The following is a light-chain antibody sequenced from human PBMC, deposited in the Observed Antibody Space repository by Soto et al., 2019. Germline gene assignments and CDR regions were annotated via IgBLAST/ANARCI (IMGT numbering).Light chain of an antibody. V-gene: IGKV3-20*01. J-gene: IGKJ2*01. CDR3: QQQGT. CDR1: EFLSSSY. Sequence: EIVLTQSPGTLSLSPGERATLSCRASEFLSSSYLVWYQQKPGQAPRLLIYAASRRATGIPDRFSGSGSATEYTLTINTLEPEDFAVDYCQQQGTFGQGTKLEI. CDR2: AAS.